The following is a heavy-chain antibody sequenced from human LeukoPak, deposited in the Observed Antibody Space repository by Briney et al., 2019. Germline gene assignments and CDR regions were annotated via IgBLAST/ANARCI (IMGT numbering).Heavy chain of an antibody. CDR1: GGSISSSSYY. Sequence: SETLSLTCTVSGGSISSSSYYWGWIRQPPGKGLEWIGSIYYSGSTYYNPSLKSRVTISVDTSKNQFSLKLSSVTAADTAVYYCARAPYYDSSGYYDYWGQGTLVTVSS. CDR2: IYYSGST. CDR3: ARAPYYDSSGYYDY. J-gene: IGHJ4*02. D-gene: IGHD3-22*01. V-gene: IGHV4-39*07.